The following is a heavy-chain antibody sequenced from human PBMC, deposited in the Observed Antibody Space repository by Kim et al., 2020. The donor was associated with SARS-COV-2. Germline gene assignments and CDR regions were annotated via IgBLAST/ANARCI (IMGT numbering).Heavy chain of an antibody. Sequence: GGSLRLSCVSSGFTFSNFGMNWVRLAPGKGLEWVSALSPSGDTTYYADSVKGRFTISRDNSKNTLNLEMNSLRGEDTAVYYCAKEAGGRRPFDYWGQGTLVTVSS. CDR3: AKEAGGRRPFDY. CDR2: LSPSGDTT. V-gene: IGHV3-23*01. J-gene: IGHJ4*02. CDR1: GFTFSNFG. D-gene: IGHD2-8*02.